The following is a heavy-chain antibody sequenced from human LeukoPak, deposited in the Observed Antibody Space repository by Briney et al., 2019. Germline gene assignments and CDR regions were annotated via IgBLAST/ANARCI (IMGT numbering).Heavy chain of an antibody. D-gene: IGHD6-19*01. CDR1: GYTFTGYY. CDR2: INPSGGST. J-gene: IGHJ4*02. Sequence: ASVKVSCKASGYTFTGYYMHWVRQAPGQGLEWMGIINPSGGSTSYAQKFQGRVTMTRDMSTSTVYMELSSLRSEDTAVYYCARDSYSSGWYYWGQGTLVTVSS. V-gene: IGHV1-46*01. CDR3: ARDSYSSGWYY.